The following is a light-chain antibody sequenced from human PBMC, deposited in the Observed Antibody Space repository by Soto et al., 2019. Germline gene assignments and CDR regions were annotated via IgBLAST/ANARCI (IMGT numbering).Light chain of an antibody. J-gene: IGLJ1*01. Sequence: QSALTQPPCASGSPGQSVTISCTGTSSDVGGYNYVSWYQQHPGKAPKVIIYEVSKRPSGVPDRFSGSKSGSTASLTVSGLHAEDEADYYGSSYAVTNIFVFGTGTKV. V-gene: IGLV2-8*01. CDR3: SSYAVTNIFV. CDR1: SSDVGGYNY. CDR2: EVS.